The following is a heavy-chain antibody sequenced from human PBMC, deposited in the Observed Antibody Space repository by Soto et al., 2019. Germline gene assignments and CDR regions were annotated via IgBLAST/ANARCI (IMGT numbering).Heavy chain of an antibody. CDR1: GFIFSSYA. CDR3: AKEGDGGNHYYYYGMDV. V-gene: IGHV3-23*01. J-gene: IGHJ6*02. CDR2: ISGSGGST. Sequence: GGSLRLSCAASGFIFSSYAMSWVRQAPGKGLEWVSAISGSGGSTYYADSVKGRFTISRDNSKNTLYLQMNSLRAEDTAVYYCAKEGDGGNHYYYYGMDVWGQGTTVTVSS. D-gene: IGHD2-15*01.